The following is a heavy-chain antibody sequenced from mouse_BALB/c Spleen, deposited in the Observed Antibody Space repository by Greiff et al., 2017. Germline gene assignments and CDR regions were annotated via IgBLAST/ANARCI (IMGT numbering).Heavy chain of an antibody. D-gene: IGHD2-10*01. V-gene: IGHV1S29*02. Sequence: VQLQQSGPELVKPGASVKISCKASGYTFTDYNMHWVKQSHGKSLEWIGYIYPYNGGTGYNQKFKSKATLTVDNSSSTAYMELRSLTSEDSAVYYCATYYGNYYFDVWGAGTTVTGSS. CDR2: IYPYNGGT. CDR1: GYTFTDYN. CDR3: ATYYGNYYFDV. J-gene: IGHJ1*01.